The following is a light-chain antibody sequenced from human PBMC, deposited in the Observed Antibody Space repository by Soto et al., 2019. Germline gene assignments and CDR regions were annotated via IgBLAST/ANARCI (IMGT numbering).Light chain of an antibody. Sequence: DIQMTQSPSALSASVGERVTITCRASQGISSYLAWFQQKPGRAPKLLVYAASTLQSGVPSRFSGSGSGTEFTLTISSLQSEDFAVYYCQQYNSWPLTFGGGTKVDIK. CDR3: QQYNSWPLT. CDR1: QGISSY. CDR2: AAS. V-gene: IGKV1-9*01. J-gene: IGKJ4*01.